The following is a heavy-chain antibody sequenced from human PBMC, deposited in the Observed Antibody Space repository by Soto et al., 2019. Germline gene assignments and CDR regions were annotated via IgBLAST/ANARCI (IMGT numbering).Heavy chain of an antibody. CDR2: IIPIFGTA. D-gene: IGHD2-2*01. CDR1: GGTFSSYA. J-gene: IGHJ4*02. CDR3: ARTSGGQLPRNFDY. V-gene: IGHV1-69*13. Sequence: ASVKVSGKASGGTFSSYAISWVRQAPGQGLEWMGGIIPIFGTANYAQKFQGRVTITADESTSTAYMELSSLRSEDTAVYYCARTSGGQLPRNFDYWGQGTLVTVS.